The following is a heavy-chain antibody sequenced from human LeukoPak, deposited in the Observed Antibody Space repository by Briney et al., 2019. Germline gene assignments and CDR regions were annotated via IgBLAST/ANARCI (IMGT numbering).Heavy chain of an antibody. Sequence: GASVKVSCKASGGTFSSYAISWVRQAPGQGLEWMGWIDTNTGNPTYAQGFTGRFVFSLDTSVSTAYLQISSLKAEDTAVYYYTRGQAGYNPDYWGQGTLVTVSS. J-gene: IGHJ4*02. CDR3: TRGQAGYNPDY. V-gene: IGHV7-4-1*02. CDR2: IDTNTGNP. D-gene: IGHD5-24*01. CDR1: GGTFSSYA.